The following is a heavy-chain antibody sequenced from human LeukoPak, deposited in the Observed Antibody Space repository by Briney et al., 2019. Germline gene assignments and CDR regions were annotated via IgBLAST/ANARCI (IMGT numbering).Heavy chain of an antibody. CDR2: IYPGDSDS. CDR3: ARRRGSYYPLPHDAFDI. D-gene: IGHD1-26*01. Sequence: GESLKISCKGSGYRFTDYWIAWVRQMPGKGLEWMGIIYPGDSDSRYSPSFQGQVTFSADKSISTAYLQWSSLKASDTAMYYCARRRGSYYPLPHDAFDIWGQGTMVTVSS. V-gene: IGHV5-51*01. J-gene: IGHJ3*02. CDR1: GYRFTDYW.